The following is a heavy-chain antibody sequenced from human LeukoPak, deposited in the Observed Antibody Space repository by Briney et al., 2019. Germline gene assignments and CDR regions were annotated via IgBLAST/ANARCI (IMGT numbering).Heavy chain of an antibody. D-gene: IGHD6-19*01. Sequence: PGGSLRLSCAASGFTFSSYAMSWVRQAPGRGLEWVSAISGSGGSTYYADSVKGRFTISRDNSKNTLYLQMNSLRAEDTAVYYCAKDRDLRPEYSSGRYVWFDPWGQGTLVTVSS. J-gene: IGHJ5*02. CDR1: GFTFSSYA. CDR3: AKDRDLRPEYSSGRYVWFDP. CDR2: ISGSGGST. V-gene: IGHV3-23*01.